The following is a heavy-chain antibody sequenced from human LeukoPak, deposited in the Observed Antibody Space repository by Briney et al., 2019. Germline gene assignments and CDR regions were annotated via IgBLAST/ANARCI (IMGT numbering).Heavy chain of an antibody. J-gene: IGHJ6*03. CDR3: ARERVAPPDYYYYYMDV. Sequence: SVKVSCKACGYTFTSYAISWVRQAPGQGLEWMGGIIPIFGTANYAQKFQGRVTITADEYTSTAYMELSSLRSEDTAVYYRARERVAPPDYYYYYMDVWGKGTTVTVSS. CDR2: IIPIFGTA. CDR1: GYTFTSYA. V-gene: IGHV1-69*13.